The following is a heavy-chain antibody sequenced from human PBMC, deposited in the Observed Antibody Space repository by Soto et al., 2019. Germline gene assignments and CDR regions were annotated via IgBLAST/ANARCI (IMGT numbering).Heavy chain of an antibody. D-gene: IGHD1-1*01. V-gene: IGHV1-69*08. Sequence: QVQLAQSGAEVKKPGSSVKISCTASGVTFNNYTFTWVRRAPGQGLEWMGRVIPLLDASNYAEKFQDRVTITADRSTSTVYSELSGLRSDDSAIYYCASGKSQMSQDRIGFYYYIDVWGKGTTVTVSS. J-gene: IGHJ6*03. CDR2: VIPLLDAS. CDR3: ASGKSQMSQDRIGFYYYIDV. CDR1: GVTFNNYT.